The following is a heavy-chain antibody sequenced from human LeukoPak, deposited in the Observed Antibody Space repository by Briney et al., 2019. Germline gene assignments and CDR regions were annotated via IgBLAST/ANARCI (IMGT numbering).Heavy chain of an antibody. CDR3: ARDQPAFDL. Sequence: PSETLSLTCTVSGVSISSSSYYWGWLPQPPGKGLEWIVSIYYGGSTYYNPVLTSRLNISVDTCNNLFSLKLSSVTAADTAVYYCARDQPAFDLWGRGSLVTVAS. J-gene: IGHJ2*01. CDR2: IYYGGST. V-gene: IGHV4-39*02. D-gene: IGHD2-2*01. CDR1: GVSISSSSYY.